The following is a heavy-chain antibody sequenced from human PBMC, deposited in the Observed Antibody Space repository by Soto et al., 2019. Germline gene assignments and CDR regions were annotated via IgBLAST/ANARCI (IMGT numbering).Heavy chain of an antibody. CDR2: IGTLSDT. CDR1: GFTFSTFD. CDR3: AKGRSFSYDSTPPPMFDP. J-gene: IGHJ5*02. Sequence: GGSLRLSCVVSGFTFSTFDIHWVRQAPGKGLEWVSGIGTLSDTFYAASVQGRFTISRQNAKNSVYLQMNSLRAGDTAFYYCAKGRSFSYDSTPPPMFDPWGQGTLVTVSS. D-gene: IGHD3-10*01. V-gene: IGHV3-13*01.